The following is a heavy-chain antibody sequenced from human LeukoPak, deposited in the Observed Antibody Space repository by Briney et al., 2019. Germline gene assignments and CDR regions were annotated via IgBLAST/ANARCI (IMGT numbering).Heavy chain of an antibody. Sequence: GGSLRLSCAASGFTFSSYAMSWVRQAPGKGLEWVSAISGSGGSTYYADSVKGQFTISRDNSKNTLYLQMNSLRAEDTAVYYCANQDSSGYYLSGYFDYWGQGTLVTVSS. D-gene: IGHD3-22*01. V-gene: IGHV3-23*01. CDR1: GFTFSSYA. CDR2: ISGSGGST. CDR3: ANQDSSGYYLSGYFDY. J-gene: IGHJ4*02.